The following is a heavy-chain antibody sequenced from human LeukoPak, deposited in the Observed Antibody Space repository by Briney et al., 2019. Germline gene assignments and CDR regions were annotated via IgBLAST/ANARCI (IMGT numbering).Heavy chain of an antibody. Sequence: PGGSLRLSCAAAGFTFSSDGMHWLRQAPGKGLEWVAVIWYDGDNKYYADSVKGRFTISRDNSKNTLYLQMNSLRAEDTAVYYCARDGIAAAGQYYCYGMDVWGQGTTVTVSS. D-gene: IGHD6-13*01. CDR1: GFTFSSDG. CDR3: ARDGIAAAGQYYCYGMDV. V-gene: IGHV3-33*01. J-gene: IGHJ6*02. CDR2: IWYDGDNK.